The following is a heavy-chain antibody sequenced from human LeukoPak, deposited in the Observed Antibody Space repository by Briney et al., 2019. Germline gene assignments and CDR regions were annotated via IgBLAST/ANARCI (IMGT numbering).Heavy chain of an antibody. CDR1: GYTFTSYY. J-gene: IGHJ5*02. CDR2: IYPSGGST. Sequence: ASVKVSCKASGYTFTSYYMHWVRQAPGLGLEWMGIIYPSGGSTSYAQKFQGRVTMTRDTSTSTVYMELSSLRSEDTAVYYCARGGAEQQQVLRWFDPWGQGTLVTVSS. CDR3: ARGGAEQQQVLRWFDP. V-gene: IGHV1-46*03. D-gene: IGHD6-13*01.